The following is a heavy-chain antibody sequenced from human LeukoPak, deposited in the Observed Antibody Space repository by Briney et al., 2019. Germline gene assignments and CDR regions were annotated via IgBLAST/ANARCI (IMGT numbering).Heavy chain of an antibody. D-gene: IGHD6-13*01. CDR1: GFTFSSYE. J-gene: IGHJ6*03. CDR3: ARIAAAGTGWDYYYYMDV. V-gene: IGHV3-48*03. CDR2: ISSSGSTI. Sequence: PGGSLRLSCAASGFTFSSYEMNWVRQAPGKGLEWVSYISSSGSTIYYADSVKGRFTISRDNAKNSLYLQMNSLRAEDTAVYYCARIAAAGTGWDYYYYMDVWGKGTTVTISS.